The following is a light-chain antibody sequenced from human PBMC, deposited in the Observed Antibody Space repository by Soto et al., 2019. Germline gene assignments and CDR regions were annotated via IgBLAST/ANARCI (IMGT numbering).Light chain of an antibody. J-gene: IGKJ1*01. Sequence: DIPMTQSPSTLSASVGDRVSITCRASQSVDEWLAWYQQKPGKAPTLLIYRASTLQWGVPSRFSGSGSGTDFTLTISSLQPDDFATYFCQQYKTYSTKTFGHGTKVDIK. CDR1: QSVDEW. V-gene: IGKV1-5*03. CDR2: RAS. CDR3: QQYKTYSTKT.